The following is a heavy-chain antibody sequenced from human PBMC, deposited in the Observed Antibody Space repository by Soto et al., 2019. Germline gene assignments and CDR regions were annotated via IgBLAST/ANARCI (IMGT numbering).Heavy chain of an antibody. CDR2: ISSSSSTI. CDR3: ARGPYCSSTSFYFPYYFDY. D-gene: IGHD2-2*01. Sequence: EVQLVESGGGLVQPGGSLRLSCAASGFTFSSYSMNWVRQAPGKGLEWVSYISSSSSTIYYADSVKGRFTISRDNAKNSLYLQMNRLRAEDTAVYYCARGPYCSSTSFYFPYYFDYWGQGTLVTVSS. V-gene: IGHV3-48*01. J-gene: IGHJ4*02. CDR1: GFTFSSYS.